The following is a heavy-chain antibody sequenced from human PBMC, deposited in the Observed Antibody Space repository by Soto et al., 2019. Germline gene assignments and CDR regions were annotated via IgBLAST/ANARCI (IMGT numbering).Heavy chain of an antibody. CDR2: IYYSGST. J-gene: IGHJ6*02. V-gene: IGHV4-30-4*01. D-gene: IGHD3-22*01. Sequence: KTSETLSLTCTVSGGSISSGDYYWSWIRQPPGKGLEWIGYIYYSGSTYYNPSLKSRVTISVDTSKNRFSLKLSSVTAADTAVYYCARGDDYDSSGYYYAHYYYGMDVWGQGTTVTVSS. CDR3: ARGDDYDSSGYYYAHYYYGMDV. CDR1: GGSISSGDYY.